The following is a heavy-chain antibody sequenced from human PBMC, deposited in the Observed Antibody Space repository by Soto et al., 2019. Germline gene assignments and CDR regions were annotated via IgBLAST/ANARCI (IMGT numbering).Heavy chain of an antibody. CDR2: ISSSSSYI. J-gene: IGHJ6*01. D-gene: IGHD5-18*01. CDR1: SRCC. Sequence: SRCCKLGVRLALGKKLEWVSSISSSSSYIYYADSVRGRFTISRDNAKNSLYLQMNSLRAEDTAVYYCARDYYIIFCDTATSYIYTLSLRDG. V-gene: IGHV3-21*01. CDR3: ARDYYIIFCDTATSYIYTLSLRDG.